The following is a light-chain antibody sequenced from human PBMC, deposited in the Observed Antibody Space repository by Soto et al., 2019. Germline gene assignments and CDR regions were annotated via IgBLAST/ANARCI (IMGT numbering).Light chain of an antibody. J-gene: IGKJ2*01. CDR1: QSVNSNY. CDR2: GAS. Sequence: EIVLAQSPGTLSLSPGERATLSCRASQSVNSNYLAWYQQRPGQAPRLLFYGASSRATVIPDRFSGSGSGTDFTLTISRLEPEDFAVYYCQQYGSPPYTFGQGTKLEI. V-gene: IGKV3-20*01. CDR3: QQYGSPPYT.